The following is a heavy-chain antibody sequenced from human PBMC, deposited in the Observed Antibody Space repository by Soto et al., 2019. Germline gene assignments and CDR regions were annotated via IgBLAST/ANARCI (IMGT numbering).Heavy chain of an antibody. CDR2: ISGSGGST. Sequence: EVQLLESGGGLVQPGGSLRLSCAASGFTFSSYAMSWVRQAPGKGLEWVSAISGSGGSTYYADSVKGRFTISRDNSKNTLYLQMNSLRAEDTAVYYCAKPALRWREDDDAFDIWGQGTMVTVSS. CDR3: AKPALRWREDDDAFDI. CDR1: GFTFSSYA. J-gene: IGHJ3*02. D-gene: IGHD4-17*01. V-gene: IGHV3-23*01.